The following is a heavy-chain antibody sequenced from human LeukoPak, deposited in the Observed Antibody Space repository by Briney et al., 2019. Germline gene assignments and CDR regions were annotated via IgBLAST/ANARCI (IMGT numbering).Heavy chain of an antibody. V-gene: IGHV4-34*01. D-gene: IGHD3-22*01. CDR1: GGSFSGYY. J-gene: IGHJ4*02. CDR3: AREGITMIV. CDR2: INHSGST. Sequence: SETLSLTCAVYGGSFSGYYWSWVRQPPGKGLEWIGEINHSGSTNYNPSLKSRVTISVDTSKNQFSLKLSSVTAADTAVYYCAREGITMIVWGQGTPVTVSS.